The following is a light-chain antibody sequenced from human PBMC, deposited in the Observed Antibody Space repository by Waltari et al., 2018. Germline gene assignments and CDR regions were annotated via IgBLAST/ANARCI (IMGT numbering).Light chain of an antibody. CDR2: DAS. J-gene: IGKJ3*01. CDR1: QSISNS. Sequence: EIVLTQSPATVSLSPGEGATLSCRASQSISNSLVWYQQKPGQAPRLLIYDASKGATGIPARFSGSGSGTDFTLTISSLEPEDFAVYYCQQRSNPFTFGPGTKVDIK. V-gene: IGKV3-11*01. CDR3: QQRSNPFT.